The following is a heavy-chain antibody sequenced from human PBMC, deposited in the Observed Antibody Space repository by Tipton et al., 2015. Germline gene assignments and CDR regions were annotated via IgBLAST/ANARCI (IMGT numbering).Heavy chain of an antibody. J-gene: IGHJ4*02. V-gene: IGHV4-39*07. Sequence: TLSLTCTVSGGSISGRSYYWGWIRQPPGKGLEWIGSIYYSGSTNYNPSLKSRVTMSVDTSKNQFSLHLSSVTAADTAVYYCAARGYSAYEGSDYWGQGTLVIVSS. CDR1: GGSISGRSYY. CDR3: AARGYSAYEGSDY. CDR2: IYYSGST. D-gene: IGHD5-12*01.